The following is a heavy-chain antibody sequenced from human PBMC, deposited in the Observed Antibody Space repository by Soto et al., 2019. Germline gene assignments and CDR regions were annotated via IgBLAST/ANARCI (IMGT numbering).Heavy chain of an antibody. CDR3: ARGQAARVSYYYYYMDV. J-gene: IGHJ6*03. CDR2: MNPNSGNT. D-gene: IGHD6-6*01. V-gene: IGHV1-8*01. Sequence: GASVKLSCKACGDSFTSYDINWVRQATKQGLEWMGWMNPNSGNTGYAQKFQGRVTMTRNTSISTAYMELSSLRSEDTAVYYCARGQAARVSYYYYYMDVWGKGTTVTVSS. CDR1: GDSFTSYD.